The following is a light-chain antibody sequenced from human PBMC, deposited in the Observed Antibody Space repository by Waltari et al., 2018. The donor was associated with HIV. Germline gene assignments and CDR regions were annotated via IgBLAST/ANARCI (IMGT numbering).Light chain of an antibody. CDR2: RNN. Sequence: SYDLTQPPSVSVSPAQTASITCSGAKFGADCASWYQQKPGQSPMLVIERNNKRPSGIHARCAGSNARTTATLTVRATQAMDEADCYCQACDRNTVICGGGTKRTVL. CDR1: KFGADC. J-gene: IGLJ2*01. CDR3: QACDRNTVI. V-gene: IGLV3-1*01.